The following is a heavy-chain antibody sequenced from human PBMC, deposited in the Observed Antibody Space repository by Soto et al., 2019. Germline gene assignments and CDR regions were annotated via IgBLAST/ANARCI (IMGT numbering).Heavy chain of an antibody. CDR1: GYTFTSYG. V-gene: IGHV1-18*01. Sequence: ASVKVSCKASGYTFTSYGINWVRQAPGQGLEWMGWISAYNGNTNYAQKLQGRVTMTTDTSTSTAYMELRSLRSDDTAVYYCARDYWTYYYDSSGYYPDPWGQGTLVTVSS. CDR2: ISAYNGNT. CDR3: ARDYWTYYYDSSGYYPDP. D-gene: IGHD3-22*01. J-gene: IGHJ5*02.